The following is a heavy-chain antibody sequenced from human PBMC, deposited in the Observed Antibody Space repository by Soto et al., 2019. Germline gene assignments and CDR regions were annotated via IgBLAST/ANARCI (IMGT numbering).Heavy chain of an antibody. J-gene: IGHJ5*02. Sequence: PGGSLRLSCAASGFTFSNAWMSWVRQAPGKGLEWVGRIKSKTDGGTTDYAAPVKGRFTISRDDSKNTLYLQMNSLKTEDTAVYYCTTGWYCGGGSCYYRFDPWGQGTLVTVSS. CDR1: GFTFSNAW. CDR3: TTGWYCGGGSCYYRFDP. V-gene: IGHV3-15*01. D-gene: IGHD2-15*01. CDR2: IKSKTDGGTT.